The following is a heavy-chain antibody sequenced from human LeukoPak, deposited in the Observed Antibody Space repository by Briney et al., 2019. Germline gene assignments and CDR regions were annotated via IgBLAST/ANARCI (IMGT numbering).Heavy chain of an antibody. J-gene: IGHJ4*02. D-gene: IGHD3/OR15-3a*01. CDR3: ARQTGSGLFILP. V-gene: IGHV4-39*01. CDR1: GGSISSSAYH. CDR2: INYGGNT. Sequence: SETLSLTCTVSGGSISSSAYHWGWIRQPPGKGLEWIGTINYGGNTYYNLSLKSRVIIFLDTSKNQFSLKLSSVTAADTAVYYCARQTGSGLFILPGGQGTLVTVSS.